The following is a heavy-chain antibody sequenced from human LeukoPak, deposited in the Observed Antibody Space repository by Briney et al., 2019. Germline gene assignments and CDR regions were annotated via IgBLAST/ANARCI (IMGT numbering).Heavy chain of an antibody. Sequence: GGSLRLSCAASGFTFSNYGMNWVRQAPGRGLEWVSYISSSSSTKYYADSVKGRFTISRDNSKNTLYLQMNSLRAEDTAVYYCARDKAAAVIHYYYYYGMDVWGQGTTVTVSS. CDR2: ISSSSSTK. D-gene: IGHD6-13*01. CDR1: GFTFSNYG. V-gene: IGHV3-48*01. CDR3: ARDKAAAVIHYYYYYGMDV. J-gene: IGHJ6*02.